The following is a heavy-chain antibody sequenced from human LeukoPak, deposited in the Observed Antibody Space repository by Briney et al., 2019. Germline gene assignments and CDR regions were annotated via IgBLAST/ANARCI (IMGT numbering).Heavy chain of an antibody. J-gene: IGHJ4*02. CDR1: GFTFSSSW. V-gene: IGHV3-7*03. CDR2: IKQGGSEK. CDR3: ARDNPPDY. Sequence: PGGSLRLSCVASGFTFSSSWMSWVRQASGKGLEWVANIKQGGSEKSYVESVRGRFTISRDNAKNSLYLQLNSLRAEDTALYYCARDNPPDYWGQGTLVTVSS.